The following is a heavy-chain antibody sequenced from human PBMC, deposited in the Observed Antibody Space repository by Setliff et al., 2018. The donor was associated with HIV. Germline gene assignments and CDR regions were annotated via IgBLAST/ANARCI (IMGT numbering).Heavy chain of an antibody. J-gene: IGHJ3*02. CDR2: INHSGST. V-gene: IGHV4-34*01. D-gene: IGHD6-13*01. Sequence: SETLSLTCAVYGGSFSGYYWAWIRQPPGKGPEWIGEINHSGSTNYNPSLKSRVTMSVDTSKNQFSLRLSSVTAADTAVYYCASDYSSRHDAFDIWGQGTVVTVSS. CDR1: GGSFSGYY. CDR3: ASDYSSRHDAFDI.